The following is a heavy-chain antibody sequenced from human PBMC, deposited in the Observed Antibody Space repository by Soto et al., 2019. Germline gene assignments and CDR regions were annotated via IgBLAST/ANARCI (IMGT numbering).Heavy chain of an antibody. J-gene: IGHJ4*02. Sequence: QVQLVESGGGVVQPGRSLRLSCAASGFTFSSYAMHWVRQAPGKGLEWVAVISYDGSNKYCADSVKGRFTISRDNSKNTLYLQMNSLRAEDTAVYYCARDYRNYYGSGSQDYWGQGTLVTVSS. D-gene: IGHD3-10*01. CDR3: ARDYRNYYGSGSQDY. CDR1: GFTFSSYA. CDR2: ISYDGSNK. V-gene: IGHV3-30-3*01.